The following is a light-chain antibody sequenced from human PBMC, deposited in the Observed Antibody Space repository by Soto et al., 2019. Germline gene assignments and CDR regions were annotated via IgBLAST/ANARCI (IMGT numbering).Light chain of an antibody. CDR3: QHGYVAPYN. V-gene: IGKV1-39*01. Sequence: DIQMTQSPSSVSASVGDTVTITCRASQDINVYLNWYQQKPGEVPKLLIYSASSLHSGVPSRFTDSGSETDFTLTIRSLQPEDFATYYCQHGYVAPYNFGQGTKV. J-gene: IGKJ2*01. CDR1: QDINVY. CDR2: SAS.